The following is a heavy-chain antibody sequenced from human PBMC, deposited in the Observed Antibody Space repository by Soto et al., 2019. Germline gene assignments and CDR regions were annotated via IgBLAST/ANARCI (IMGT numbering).Heavy chain of an antibody. V-gene: IGHV1-69*13. Sequence: ASVKVSCKASGGTFSSYAISWVRQAPGQGLEWMGGIIPIFGTANYAQKFQGRVTITADESTSTAYMELSSLRSEDTAVYYCASRAPDYGDYIDAFDIWGQGTMVTVSS. CDR2: IIPIFGTA. J-gene: IGHJ3*02. D-gene: IGHD4-17*01. CDR1: GGTFSSYA. CDR3: ASRAPDYGDYIDAFDI.